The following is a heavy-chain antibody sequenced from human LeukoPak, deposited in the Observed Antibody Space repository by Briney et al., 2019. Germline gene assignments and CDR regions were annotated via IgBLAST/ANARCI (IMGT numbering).Heavy chain of an antibody. CDR2: INQDGSEK. V-gene: IGHV3-7*03. J-gene: IGHJ4*02. Sequence: PGGSLRLSCAASGFTFSSHWMSWVRQAPGKGLEWVANINQDGSEKYYVDSVKGQFTISRDNTKNSLYLQMNSLRAEDTAIYYCARDHVVDGLVFDYWGQGALVTVSS. D-gene: IGHD2-15*01. CDR3: ARDHVVDGLVFDY. CDR1: GFTFSSHW.